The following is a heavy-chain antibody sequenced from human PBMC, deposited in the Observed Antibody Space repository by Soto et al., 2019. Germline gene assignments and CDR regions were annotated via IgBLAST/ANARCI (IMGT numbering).Heavy chain of an antibody. J-gene: IGHJ4*02. CDR3: ATMGTPATGLYFFDY. V-gene: IGHV4-59*12. CDR1: GGSFSSYF. CDR2: IFHTGST. D-gene: IGHD2-15*01. Sequence: SETLSLTCAVSGGSFSSYFWSWIRQPPGKGLEWIGYIFHTGSTSYNTSLKSRVTMSIDTSKSQFSLNLNFVTAADTAVYYCATMGTPATGLYFFDYWGQGSLVTVSS.